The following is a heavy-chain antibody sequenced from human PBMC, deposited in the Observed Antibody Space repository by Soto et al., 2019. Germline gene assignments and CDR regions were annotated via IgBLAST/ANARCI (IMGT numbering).Heavy chain of an antibody. CDR2: INHSGST. CDR3: ARGRGRVRAVAGIPFDY. J-gene: IGHJ4*02. CDR1: GGSFSGYY. V-gene: IGHV4-34*01. Sequence: QVQLPQWGAGLLKPSETLSLTCAVYGGSFSGYYWSWIRQPPGKGLEWIGEINHSGSTNYNPSLKSRVTISVDTSKNQFSLELRSVTAADTAVYYWARGRGRVRAVAGIPFDYWGQGTLVTVSS. D-gene: IGHD6-19*01.